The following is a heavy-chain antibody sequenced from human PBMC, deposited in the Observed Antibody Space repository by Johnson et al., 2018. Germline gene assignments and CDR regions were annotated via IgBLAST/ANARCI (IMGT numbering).Heavy chain of an antibody. CDR1: GFSFTSYG. CDR3: ARDRKRNSMVRGRTINLYYYYGMDG. CDR2: ISYDGSNT. D-gene: IGHD3-10*01. V-gene: IGHV3-30*03. Sequence: VQLLESGGGVVQPGTSLRLSCAASGFSFTSYGMHWVRQAPGKGLEWVAVISYDGSNTYYADSVKGRLTISRDNSMNTLFLQFNSLRAEDTAVCYCARDRKRNSMVRGRTINLYYYYGMDGGGQGATVTVAS. J-gene: IGHJ6*02.